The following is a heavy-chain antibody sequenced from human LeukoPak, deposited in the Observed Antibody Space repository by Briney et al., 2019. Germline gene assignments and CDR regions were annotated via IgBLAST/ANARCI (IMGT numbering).Heavy chain of an antibody. V-gene: IGHV3-23*01. Sequence: PGGSLRLSCAASGFTFIINAMSWVRQAPGEGLGWVSAISVGGGSTYYADSVKGRFTISRENSQNTLYLQMNSMRAEHTAVYYCAPRDSSGPFDYWGQGTLVTVSS. CDR1: GFTFIINA. D-gene: IGHD3-10*01. J-gene: IGHJ4*02. CDR3: APRDSSGPFDY. CDR2: ISVGGGST.